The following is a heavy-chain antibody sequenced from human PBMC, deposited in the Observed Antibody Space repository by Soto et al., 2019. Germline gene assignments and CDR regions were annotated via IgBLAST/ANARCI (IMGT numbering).Heavy chain of an antibody. D-gene: IGHD3-3*01. CDR2: IYPSDSDT. Sequence: GESLMISCKGSGYNFAGYWIAWVRQMPGKGLELMGIIYPSDSDTRYRPSFQGQVTISADKSISSAYLQWSSLRASDTAMYYCARGGVSTRTFGYWGQGTPVTVSP. J-gene: IGHJ4*02. CDR1: GYNFAGYW. CDR3: ARGGVSTRTFGY. V-gene: IGHV5-51*01.